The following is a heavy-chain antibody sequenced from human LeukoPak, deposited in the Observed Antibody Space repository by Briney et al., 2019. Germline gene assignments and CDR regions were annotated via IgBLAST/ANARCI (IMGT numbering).Heavy chain of an antibody. CDR2: IYTSGST. CDR1: GGSISSYY. CDR3: AREQKEKWDLLVWFDP. J-gene: IGHJ5*02. Sequence: SETLSLTCTVSGGSISSYYWSWIRQPAGKGLEWIGRIYTSGSTNYNPSLKSRVTMSVDTSKNQFSLKLSSVTAADTAVYYCAREQKEKWDLLVWFDPWGQGTLVTVSS. D-gene: IGHD1-26*01. V-gene: IGHV4-4*07.